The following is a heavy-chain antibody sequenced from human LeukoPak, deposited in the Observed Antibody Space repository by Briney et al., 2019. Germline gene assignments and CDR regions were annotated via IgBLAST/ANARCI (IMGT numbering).Heavy chain of an antibody. J-gene: IGHJ4*02. CDR3: ARDSRVSGDY. Sequence: ASVKVSCKTSGYTFTGYYIHWVRQAPGQGLEWLGRIDPNSGGTSYAHNFQGRVTMTRDTSISPAYMDLSSLRSDDTAVYYCARDSRVSGDYWGQGTLVTVSS. V-gene: IGHV1-2*06. CDR1: GYTFTGYY. CDR2: IDPNSGGT. D-gene: IGHD2-2*01.